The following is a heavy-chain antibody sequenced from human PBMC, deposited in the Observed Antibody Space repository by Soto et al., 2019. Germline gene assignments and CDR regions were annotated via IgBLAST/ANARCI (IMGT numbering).Heavy chain of an antibody. V-gene: IGHV1-2*04. Sequence: QVQLVQSGAEVKKPGASVKVSCKASGYTFTGYYMHWVRQAPGQGLEWMGWINPNSGGTNYPQKFQGWLTMTRDTSTSTAYMELSRLRSDDTAVYYCARDPYCSGGSCYDPYFDSWGQGTLVTVSS. J-gene: IGHJ4*02. CDR1: GYTFTGYY. D-gene: IGHD2-15*01. CDR3: ARDPYCSGGSCYDPYFDS. CDR2: INPNSGGT.